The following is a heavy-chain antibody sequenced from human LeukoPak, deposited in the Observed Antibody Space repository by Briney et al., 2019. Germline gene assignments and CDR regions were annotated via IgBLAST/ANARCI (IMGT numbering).Heavy chain of an antibody. CDR3: ARLLSGYCGGDCYSTVLDY. J-gene: IGHJ4*02. Sequence: SETLSLTCTVSGGSISSYYWSWIRQPPGKGLEWIGYVYYSAGTNYNPSLKSRVTISVDTSKNQFSLKLSSVTAADTAVYYCARLLSGYCGGDCYSTVLDYWGQGTLVTVSS. CDR2: VYYSAGT. D-gene: IGHD2-21*02. CDR1: GGSISSYY. V-gene: IGHV4-59*08.